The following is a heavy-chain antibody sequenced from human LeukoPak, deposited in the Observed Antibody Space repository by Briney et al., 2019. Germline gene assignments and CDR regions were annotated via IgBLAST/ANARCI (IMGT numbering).Heavy chain of an antibody. CDR3: ARAPRTAANFDY. CDR1: GFTFSSYA. V-gene: IGHV3-30-3*01. J-gene: IGHJ4*02. Sequence: GRSLRLSCAASGFTFSSYAMHWVRQAPGKGLEWVAVISYVGSNKYYADSVKGRFTISRDNSKNTLYLQMNSLRAEDTAVYYCARAPRTAANFDYWGQGTLVTVSS. D-gene: IGHD6-13*01. CDR2: ISYVGSNK.